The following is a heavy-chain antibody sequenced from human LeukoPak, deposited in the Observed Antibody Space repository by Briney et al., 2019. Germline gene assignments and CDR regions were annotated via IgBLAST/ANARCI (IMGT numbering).Heavy chain of an antibody. Sequence: PGGSLRLSCTVSGFTVSSDSMSWVRQAPGKGLEWVSGIGTAGDIYYPGSVKGRFTISRENAKNSLYLQMNSLRAGDTAVYYCARDRGRYYMDVWGKGTTVTISS. D-gene: IGHD6-25*01. CDR3: ARDRGRYYMDV. J-gene: IGHJ6*03. CDR1: GFTVSSDS. V-gene: IGHV3-13*01. CDR2: IGTAGDI.